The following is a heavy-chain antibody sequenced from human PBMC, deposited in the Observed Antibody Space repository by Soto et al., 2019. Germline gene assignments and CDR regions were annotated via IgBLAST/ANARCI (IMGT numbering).Heavy chain of an antibody. Sequence: QVQLQESGPGLVKPSQTLSLTCTVSGGSISSGGYYWSWIRQHPGKGLEWIGYIYYSGSTYYNPSFKSRVTISVDTSKNQFSLKLSSVTAADTAVYYCARGSYDYVWGSYRFDYWGQGTLVTVSS. D-gene: IGHD3-16*01. CDR1: GGSISSGGYY. V-gene: IGHV4-31*03. CDR3: ARGSYDYVWGSYRFDY. J-gene: IGHJ4*02. CDR2: IYYSGST.